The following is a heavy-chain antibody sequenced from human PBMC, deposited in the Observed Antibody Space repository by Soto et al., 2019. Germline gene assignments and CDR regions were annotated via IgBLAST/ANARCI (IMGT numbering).Heavy chain of an antibody. CDR3: ARGYYDSSGYYHFYY. V-gene: IGHV1-69*13. CDR2: IIPIFGTA. Sequence: SVKVSGKASGGTFSSYAISWVRQAPGQGLEWMGGIIPIFGTANYAQKFQGRVTITADESTSTAYMELSSLRSEDTAVYYCARGYYDSSGYYHFYYWGQGTLVTVSS. D-gene: IGHD3-22*01. J-gene: IGHJ4*02. CDR1: GGTFSSYA.